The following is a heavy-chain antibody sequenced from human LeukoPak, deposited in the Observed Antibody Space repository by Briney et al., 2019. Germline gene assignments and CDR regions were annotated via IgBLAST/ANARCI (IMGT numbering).Heavy chain of an antibody. CDR3: AAPPETDYGDYAAPRDYYYGMDV. D-gene: IGHD4-17*01. CDR2: IVVGSGNT. J-gene: IGHJ6*04. Sequence: SVKVSCKASGFTFTSPAVQWVRQARGQRLEWIGWIVVGSGNTSYAQKFQERVTITRDMSTSTAYMELSSLRSEDTAVYYCAAPPETDYGDYAAPRDYYYGMDVWGKGTTVTVSS. CDR1: GFTFTSPA. V-gene: IGHV1-58*01.